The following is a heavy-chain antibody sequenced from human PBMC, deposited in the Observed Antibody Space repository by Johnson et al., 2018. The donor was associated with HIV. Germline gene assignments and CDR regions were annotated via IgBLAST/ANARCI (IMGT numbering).Heavy chain of an antibody. J-gene: IGHJ3*02. V-gene: IGHV3-11*04. CDR2: IGSSGSPI. D-gene: IGHD3-22*01. CDR3: AKEQPYYYDNRHAFDI. CDR1: GFTFSDYY. Sequence: QVQLVESGGGLVKPGGSLRLSCAASGFTFSDYYMSWIRQAPGKGLEWISYIGSSGSPIYYADSVRGRFTISRDNAKNTLYLQMNSLRPDDTAVYFCAKEQPYYYDNRHAFDIWGQGTMVTVSS.